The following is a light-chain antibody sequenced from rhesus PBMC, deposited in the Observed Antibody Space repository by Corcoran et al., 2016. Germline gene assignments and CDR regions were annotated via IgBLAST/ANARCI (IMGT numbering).Light chain of an antibody. V-gene: IGKV1-32*02. CDR2: YVN. Sequence: DIQMSQSPSSLSASVGDRVTITCRASQGISSYLNWYQLKPGKAPKLLIYYVNSLPSGVPSRFSGSGSGKDFTLTISRLQPEDFATYYCQQGNSNPYSFGQGTKVEIK. CDR1: QGISSY. CDR3: QQGNSNPYS. J-gene: IGKJ2*01.